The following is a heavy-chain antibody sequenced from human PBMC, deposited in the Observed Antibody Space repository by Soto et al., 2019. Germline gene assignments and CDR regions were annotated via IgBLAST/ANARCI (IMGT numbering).Heavy chain of an antibody. V-gene: IGHV3-48*02. Sequence: EVQLVESGGGLVQPGGSLRLSCAASGFTFSSYSMNWVRQAPGKGLEWVSYISSRSSTIYYADSVKGRFTISRDNAKNSLYLQMSSLRDEDTAVYYCARDRPGSWSYYDFDYWGQGTLVTVSS. J-gene: IGHJ4*02. CDR2: ISSRSSTI. CDR1: GFTFSSYS. D-gene: IGHD3-10*01. CDR3: ARDRPGSWSYYDFDY.